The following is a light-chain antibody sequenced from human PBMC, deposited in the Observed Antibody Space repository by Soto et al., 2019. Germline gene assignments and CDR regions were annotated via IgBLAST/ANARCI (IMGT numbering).Light chain of an antibody. Sequence: ALTQPASVSGSPGQSITISCTGTSSDVGSYNLVSWYQQHPGKAPKLMIYEGSKRPSGVSNRFSGSKSGNTASLTISGLQAEDEADYYCCSYAGSSTLVVFGGGTKVTVL. CDR2: EGS. CDR3: CSYAGSSTLVV. J-gene: IGLJ2*01. CDR1: SSDVGSYNL. V-gene: IGLV2-23*01.